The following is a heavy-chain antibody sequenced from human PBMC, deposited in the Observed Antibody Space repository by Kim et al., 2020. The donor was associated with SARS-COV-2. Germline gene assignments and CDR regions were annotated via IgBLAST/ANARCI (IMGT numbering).Heavy chain of an antibody. CDR2: ISYDGSNK. V-gene: IGHV3-30*04. CDR1: GFTFSSYA. J-gene: IGHJ4*02. Sequence: GGSLRLSCAASGFTFSSYAMHWVRQAPGKGLEWVAVISYDGSNKYYVDSVKGRFTISRDNSKNTLYLQMNSLRAEDTAVYYCARGKCSGGSCYPFDYWGQGPLVPLSS. CDR3: ARGKCSGGSCYPFDY. D-gene: IGHD2-15*01.